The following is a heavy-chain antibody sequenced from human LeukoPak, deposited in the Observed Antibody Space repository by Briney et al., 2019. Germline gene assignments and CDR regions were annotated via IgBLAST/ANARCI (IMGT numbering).Heavy chain of an antibody. J-gene: IGHJ5*02. CDR2: ISWNSGHI. CDR3: AKDKWSGAVNFNWFDP. Sequence: GRSLRLSCAASGFTFDDYAMHWVRQTPGKGLEWVSGISWNSGHIGYADSVKGRFTISRDNAKNSLYLQMNSLRAEDTALYYCAKDKWSGAVNFNWFDPWGQGTLVTVSS. D-gene: IGHD6-19*01. CDR1: GFTFDDYA. V-gene: IGHV3-9*01.